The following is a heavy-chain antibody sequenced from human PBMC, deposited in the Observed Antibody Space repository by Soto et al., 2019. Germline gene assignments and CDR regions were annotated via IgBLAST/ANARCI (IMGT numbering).Heavy chain of an antibody. Sequence: SETLSLTCAVSCGSISGSSFYWSWIRQPPGKGLEWIGEINHSGSTNYNPSLKSRVTISVDTSKNQFSLKLSSVTAADTAVYYCARRSSGYDFWSGYSTYFDYWGQGTLVTVSS. V-gene: IGHV4-39*07. D-gene: IGHD3-3*01. CDR2: INHSGST. CDR1: CGSISGSSFY. CDR3: ARRSSGYDFWSGYSTYFDY. J-gene: IGHJ4*02.